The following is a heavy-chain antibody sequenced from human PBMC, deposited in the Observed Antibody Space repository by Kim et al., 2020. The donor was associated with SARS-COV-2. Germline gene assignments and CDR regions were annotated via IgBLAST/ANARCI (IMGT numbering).Heavy chain of an antibody. V-gene: IGHV3-23*01. CDR3: AIDSAGPGNYPY. Sequence: FYADSVKGRFTISRDNSKNTLYLQVSSLRAEDTAIYYCAIDSAGPGNYPYWGQGTLITVSS. D-gene: IGHD3-10*01. J-gene: IGHJ4*02.